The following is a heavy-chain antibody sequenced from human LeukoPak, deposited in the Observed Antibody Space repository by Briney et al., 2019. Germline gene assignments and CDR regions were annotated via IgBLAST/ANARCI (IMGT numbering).Heavy chain of an antibody. D-gene: IGHD3-22*01. CDR3: ARQITMIVPTWYFDL. V-gene: IGHV3-30*14. J-gene: IGHJ2*01. CDR2: VSHDGPSK. CDR1: GFPFSGYN. Sequence: GGSLRLSCEASGFPFSGYNLHWVRQAPGKGLEWVALVSHDGPSKYYADSVKGRFTISRDNSKNTLYLQMNSLRAEDTAVYYCARQITMIVPTWYFDLWGRGTLVTVSS.